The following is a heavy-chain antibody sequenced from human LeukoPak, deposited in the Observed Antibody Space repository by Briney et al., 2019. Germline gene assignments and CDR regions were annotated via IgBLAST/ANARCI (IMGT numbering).Heavy chain of an antibody. V-gene: IGHV3-23*01. J-gene: IGHJ4*02. CDR3: AKESTTTVAREVYFDY. CDR2: ISGSGGST. D-gene: IGHD4-23*01. CDR1: GFTFSSYA. Sequence: PGGSLRLSCAASGFTFSSYAMSWVRQAPGKGLEWVSAISGSGGSTYYADSVKGRFTISRDNSKNTLYLQMNSLRAEDTAVYYCAKESTTTVAREVYFDYWGQGTLVTVSS.